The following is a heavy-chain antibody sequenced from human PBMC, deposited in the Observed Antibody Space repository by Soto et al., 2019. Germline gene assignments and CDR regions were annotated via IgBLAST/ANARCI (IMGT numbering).Heavy chain of an antibody. J-gene: IGHJ4*02. CDR1: GFAFSSYS. CDR2: ISSSGDT. Sequence: EVQLVESGGGLVKPGGSPRLSCAVSGFAFSSYSVNWVRQAPGKGLEWISSISSSGDTYYTDSLKGRLAISRDNAKNSLFLQMTSLRVEDTAVYYCARGADYTNSNFDFWGQGTLVTVAS. V-gene: IGHV3-21*01. D-gene: IGHD4-4*01. CDR3: ARGADYTNSNFDF.